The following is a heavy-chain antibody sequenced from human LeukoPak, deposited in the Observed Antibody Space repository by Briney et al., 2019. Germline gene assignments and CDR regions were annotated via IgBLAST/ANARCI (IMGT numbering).Heavy chain of an antibody. CDR2: FSNNGGIT. Sequence: GGSLRLSCSASGFTFSRYAMHWVRQAPGKGLEHVSVFSNNGGITYYAESVKGRFTISRDNSKNTLYLQMSSLRPEDTAVYYCVKDGADFGENGWFDPWGQGTLVTVSS. CDR3: VKDGADFGENGWFDP. V-gene: IGHV3-64D*09. D-gene: IGHD3-10*01. J-gene: IGHJ5*02. CDR1: GFTFSRYA.